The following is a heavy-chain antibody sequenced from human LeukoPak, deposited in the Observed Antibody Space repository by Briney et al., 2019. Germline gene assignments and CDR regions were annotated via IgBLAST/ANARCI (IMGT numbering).Heavy chain of an antibody. CDR3: ARERGGAYCGGDCYSGYWYFDL. D-gene: IGHD2-21*02. J-gene: IGHJ2*01. CDR2: IYTSGST. V-gene: IGHV4-4*07. Sequence: PSETLSLTCTVSGGSISSYYWSWIRQPAGKGLEWIGRIYTSGSTNYNLSLKSRVTMSVDTSKNQFSLKLSSVTAADTAVYYCARERGGAYCGGDCYSGYWYFDLWGRGTLVTVSS. CDR1: GGSISSYY.